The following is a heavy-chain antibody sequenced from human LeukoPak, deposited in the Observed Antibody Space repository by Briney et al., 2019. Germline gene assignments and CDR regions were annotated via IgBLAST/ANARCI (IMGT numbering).Heavy chain of an antibody. CDR2: VYHSGSA. Sequence: SETLSLTCAVSVYSISSDYYWGWIRLPPGKGLEWIGTVYHSGSAYYNPSLKSRVTLLVDTSNNQFSLRLSSVTATDTAVYYCARRPYYYYYMDVWGKGTTVTVSS. CDR1: VYSISSDYY. J-gene: IGHJ6*03. V-gene: IGHV4-38-2*01. D-gene: IGHD6-6*01. CDR3: ARRPYYYYYMDV.